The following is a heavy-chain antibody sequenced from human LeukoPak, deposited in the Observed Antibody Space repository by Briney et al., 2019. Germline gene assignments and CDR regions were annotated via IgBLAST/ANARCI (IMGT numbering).Heavy chain of an antibody. CDR2: ISSSSSYT. Sequence: GGSLRLSCAASGFTFSDYYMSWIRQAPGKGLEWVPYISSSSSYTNYADPVKGRFTISRDNAKNSLYLQMNSLRAEDTAVYYCARERIAAAGTPFDYWGQGTLVTVSS. J-gene: IGHJ4*02. CDR1: GFTFSDYY. V-gene: IGHV3-11*06. D-gene: IGHD6-13*01. CDR3: ARERIAAAGTPFDY.